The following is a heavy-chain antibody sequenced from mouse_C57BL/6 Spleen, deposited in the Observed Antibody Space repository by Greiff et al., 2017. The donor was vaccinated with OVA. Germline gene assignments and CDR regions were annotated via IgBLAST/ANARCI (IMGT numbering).Heavy chain of an antibody. CDR1: GYTFTSYW. CDR3: ARRGSSYEAMDY. Sequence: QVQLQQSGAELVMPGASVKLSCKASGYTFTSYWMHWVKQRPGQGLEWIGEIDPSDSYTNYNQTFKGKSTLTVDKSSSTSYLQLSSLTSEDSAVYYCARRGSSYEAMDYWGQGTSVTVSS. V-gene: IGHV1-69*01. CDR2: IDPSDSYT. J-gene: IGHJ4*01. D-gene: IGHD1-1*01.